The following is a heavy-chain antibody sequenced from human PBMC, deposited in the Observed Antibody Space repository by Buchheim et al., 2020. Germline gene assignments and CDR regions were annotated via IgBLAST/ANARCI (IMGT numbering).Heavy chain of an antibody. CDR1: GGSIINYY. CDR2: IYSSGST. CDR3: ARELTGTDAFDI. J-gene: IGHJ3*02. V-gene: IGHV4-59*01. Sequence: QVQLQESGPGLVKPSETLSLTCTVSGGSIINYYWSWIRQPPGKGLEWIGYIYSSGSTNYNPSLKSRVTLSVDTSKNHFSLKLSSVTAADTAVYYCARELTGTDAFDIWGQGT.